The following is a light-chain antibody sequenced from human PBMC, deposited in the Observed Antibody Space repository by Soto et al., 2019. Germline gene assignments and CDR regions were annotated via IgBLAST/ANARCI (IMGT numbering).Light chain of an antibody. CDR3: QQSYSTPRNT. Sequence: DSPMTPSPSSLSASVGDRVTITCRASQSISSYLNWYQQKPGKAPKLLIYAASSLQSGVPSRFSGSGSRTDFTLTISSLHPEDFATYYCQQSYSTPRNTFGQGTKLEIK. CDR1: QSISSY. CDR2: AAS. J-gene: IGKJ2*01. V-gene: IGKV1-39*01.